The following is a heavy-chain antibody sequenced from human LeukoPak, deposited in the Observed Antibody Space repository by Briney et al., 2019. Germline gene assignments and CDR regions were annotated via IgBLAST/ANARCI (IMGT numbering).Heavy chain of an antibody. Sequence: SVKVSCKASGGTFSNYAISWVRQAPGQGLEWMGRIIPIFDITGYAQKFQGRVTITADKSTGTAYMELSSLRPEDTAVYYCARDQRDCSSASRHITPWIYWGQGTLVTVSS. CDR2: IIPIFDIT. D-gene: IGHD2-2*01. CDR1: GGTFSNYA. CDR3: ARDQRDCSSASRHITPWIY. V-gene: IGHV1-69*04. J-gene: IGHJ4*02.